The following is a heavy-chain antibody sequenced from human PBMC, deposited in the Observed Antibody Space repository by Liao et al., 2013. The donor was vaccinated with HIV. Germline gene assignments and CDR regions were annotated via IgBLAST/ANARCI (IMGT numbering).Heavy chain of an antibody. Sequence: QVQLQESGPGLVKPSQTLSLTCTVSGGSISSGSYYWSWIRQPAGKGLEWIGRIYTSGSTNYNPSLKSRVTISVDTSKNQFSLKLSSVTAADTAVYYCARFLPHCGGDCYPPYNWFDPWGQGTLVIVS. CDR3: ARFLPHCGGDCYPPYNWFDP. D-gene: IGHD2-21*01. V-gene: IGHV4-61*02. CDR1: GGSISSGSYY. CDR2: IYTSGST. J-gene: IGHJ5*02.